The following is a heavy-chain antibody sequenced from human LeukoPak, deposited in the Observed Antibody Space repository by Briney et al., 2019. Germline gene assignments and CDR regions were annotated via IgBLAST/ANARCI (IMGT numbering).Heavy chain of an antibody. D-gene: IGHD3-22*01. CDR1: GGSISSYY. J-gene: IGHJ3*02. CDR2: IYYSGST. V-gene: IGHV4-59*08. Sequence: SETLSLTCTVSGGSISSYYWSWIRQPPGKGLEWIGYIYYSGSTNYNPSLKSRVTISVDTSKNQFSLKLSSVTAADTAVYYCARGRLYYYDSSGYPGAFDIWGQGAMVTVSS. CDR3: ARGRLYYYDSSGYPGAFDI.